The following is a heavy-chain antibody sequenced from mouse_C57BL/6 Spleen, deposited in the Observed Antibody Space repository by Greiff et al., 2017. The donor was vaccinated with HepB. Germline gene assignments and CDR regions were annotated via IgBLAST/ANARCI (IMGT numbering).Heavy chain of an antibody. CDR1: GYSITSGYY. D-gene: IGHD1-1*01. Sequence: EVHLVESGPGLVKPSQSLSLTCSVTGYSITSGYYWNWIRQFPGNKLEWMGYISYDGSNNYNPSLKNRISITRDTSKNQFFLKLNSVTTEDTATYYCARAPITTVVATEYFDVWGTGTTVTVSS. CDR2: ISYDGSN. CDR3: ARAPITTVVATEYFDV. V-gene: IGHV3-6*01. J-gene: IGHJ1*03.